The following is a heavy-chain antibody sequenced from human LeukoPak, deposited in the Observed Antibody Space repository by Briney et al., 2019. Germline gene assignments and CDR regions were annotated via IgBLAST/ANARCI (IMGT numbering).Heavy chain of an antibody. CDR3: ARDSTEDPMQLGSYYYYYAMDV. D-gene: IGHD6-13*01. J-gene: IGHJ6*02. Sequence: GGSLRLSCAASGFTFSSYWMSWVRQAPGKGLEWVATIKQDGSEKYYVDSVKGRFTISRDNAKNSLYLQMNSLRADDTAVYYCARDSTEDPMQLGSYYYYYAMDVWGQGTTVTVSS. CDR1: GFTFSSYW. CDR2: IKQDGSEK. V-gene: IGHV3-7*01.